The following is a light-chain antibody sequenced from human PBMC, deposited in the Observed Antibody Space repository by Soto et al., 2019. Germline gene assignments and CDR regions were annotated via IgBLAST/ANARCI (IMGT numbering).Light chain of an antibody. Sequence: EIVLTQSPATLSLSPGERATLSCRASQSVSSYLAWYQQKPGQAPRLLIYDVSKRATGIPARFSGSGSGTDFTLTISSLEPDASAVYYCQQCFIWLTCGGGTQVEIK. CDR2: DVS. V-gene: IGKV3-11*01. J-gene: IGKJ4*01. CDR1: QSVSSY. CDR3: QQCFIWLT.